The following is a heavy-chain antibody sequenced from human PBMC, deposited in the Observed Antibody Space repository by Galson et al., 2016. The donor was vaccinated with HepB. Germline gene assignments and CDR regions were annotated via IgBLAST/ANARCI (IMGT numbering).Heavy chain of an antibody. D-gene: IGHD5-24*01. CDR2: INPSFGST. CDR3: ARDPGDGYNLPYDY. Sequence: SVKVSCKASGYTFTRYYMHWVRQAPGQGLEWMGIINPSFGSTSYAQKFQGRVTMTRDTSTSTVYMEVSSLRSEDTAVYYRARDPGDGYNLPYDYWGQGTLVTVSS. J-gene: IGHJ4*02. CDR1: GYTFTRYY. V-gene: IGHV1-46*01.